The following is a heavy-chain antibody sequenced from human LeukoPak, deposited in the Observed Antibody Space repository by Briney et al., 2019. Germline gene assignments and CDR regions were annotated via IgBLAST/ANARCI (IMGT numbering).Heavy chain of an antibody. CDR1: GFTFSSYA. Sequence: GGSLRLSCAASGFTFSSYAMSWVRQAPGKGLEWVSALSGSGGSPYYADSVKGRFTISRDNSKNTLYLQMNSLRAEDTAVYYCVLSGRGDILTVPIDYWGQGTLVTVSS. CDR3: VLSGRGDILTVPIDY. V-gene: IGHV3-23*01. CDR2: LSGSGGSP. D-gene: IGHD3-9*01. J-gene: IGHJ4*02.